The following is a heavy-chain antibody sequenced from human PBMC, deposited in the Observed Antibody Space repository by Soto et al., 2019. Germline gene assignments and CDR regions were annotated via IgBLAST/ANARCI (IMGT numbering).Heavy chain of an antibody. Sequence: PSETLSLTCTVSGGSISSYYWSWLRQPPGKGLEWIGYIYYSGSTNYNPSLKSRVTISVATSKNRFSLNLSSVTAADTAVYYCARFVRYSGSYVAFDIWGQGTMVTVSS. D-gene: IGHD1-26*01. J-gene: IGHJ3*02. CDR2: IYYSGST. CDR1: GGSISSYY. CDR3: ARFVRYSGSYVAFDI. V-gene: IGHV4-59*01.